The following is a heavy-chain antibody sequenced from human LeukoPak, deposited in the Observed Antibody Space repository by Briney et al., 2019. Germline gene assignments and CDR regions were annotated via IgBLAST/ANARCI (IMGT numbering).Heavy chain of an antibody. CDR1: GFIFSSYS. J-gene: IGHJ4*02. V-gene: IGHV3-23*01. CDR3: AKTMVYFDY. D-gene: IGHD3-10*01. CDR2: ISGRGDST. Sequence: GGSLRLSCAASGFIFSSYSMNWVRQAPGKGLEWVSTISGRGDSTYYADSVKGRFTISRDNSKNTLYLQMNSLRVEDTALYYCAKTMVYFDYWGQGTLITVSS.